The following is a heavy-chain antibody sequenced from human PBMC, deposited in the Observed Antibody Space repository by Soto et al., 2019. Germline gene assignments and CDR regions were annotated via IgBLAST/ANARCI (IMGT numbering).Heavy chain of an antibody. CDR2: ISGSGGTT. V-gene: IGHV3-23*01. CDR1: GFTFRNYA. CDR3: AKDRSSTSCYAFDY. J-gene: IGHJ4*02. Sequence: GGSLRLSCAASGFTFRNYAMSWARQVPGKGLEWVSAISGSGGTTHYADSVKGRFTISRDNSKNTLYLQMNSLRVEDTAVYYCAKDRSSTSCYAFDYWGQGSLVTVSS. D-gene: IGHD2-2*01.